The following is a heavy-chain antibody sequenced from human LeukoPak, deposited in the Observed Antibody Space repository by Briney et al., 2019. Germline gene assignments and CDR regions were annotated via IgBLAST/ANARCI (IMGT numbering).Heavy chain of an antibody. CDR3: AADQPRYPDAFDI. Sequence: GASVKVSCKASGFTSTTSTMQWVRQARGQRLEWIGWIVVGSGDTNYAEKFQERVTITRDMSTSTVYMELSSLRSDDTAVDYCAADQPRYPDAFDIWGQGTMVTVSS. V-gene: IGHV1-58*02. CDR2: IVVGSGDT. CDR1: GFTSTTST. J-gene: IGHJ3*02. D-gene: IGHD1-1*01.